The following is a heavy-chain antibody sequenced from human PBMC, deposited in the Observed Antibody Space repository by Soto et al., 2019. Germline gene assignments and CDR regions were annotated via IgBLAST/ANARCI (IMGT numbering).Heavy chain of an antibody. V-gene: IGHV4-59*01. J-gene: IGHJ6*02. CDR3: ARSYPNTIFGVVPSRGLDV. Sequence: PSETLSLTCTVSGGSISSYSWSWIRQPPGQGLEWIGYIHYTGNTNFNPALKNRVIISVDTSKNQFSLRLSSVTAADTAVYYCARSYPNTIFGVVPSRGLDVWGQGTTVTVSS. CDR1: GGSISSYS. CDR2: IHYTGNT. D-gene: IGHD3-3*01.